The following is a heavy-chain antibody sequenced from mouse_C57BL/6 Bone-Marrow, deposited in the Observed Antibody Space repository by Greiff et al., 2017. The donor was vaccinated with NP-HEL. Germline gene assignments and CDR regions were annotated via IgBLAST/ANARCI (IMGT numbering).Heavy chain of an antibody. Sequence: QVQLQQSGAELVRPGTSVKMSCKASGYTFTNYWIGWAKQRPGHGLEWIGDIYPGGGYTNYNEKFKGKATLTADKSSSTAYMQFSSLTSEDSAIYYCARGGEYYGRRPYYYAMDYWGQGTPVTVSS. CDR1: GYTFTNYW. J-gene: IGHJ4*01. CDR3: ARGGEYYGRRPYYYAMDY. V-gene: IGHV1-63*01. CDR2: IYPGGGYT. D-gene: IGHD1-1*01.